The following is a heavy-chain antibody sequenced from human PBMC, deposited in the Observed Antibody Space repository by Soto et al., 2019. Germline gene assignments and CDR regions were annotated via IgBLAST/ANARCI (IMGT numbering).Heavy chain of an antibody. D-gene: IGHD2-21*02. Sequence: QVQLVQSGAEVKKPGASVKVSCKASGYTFTSYYMHWVRQAPGQGLEWMGIINPSGGSTSYAQKFQGRVTMTRDTSTSTVYMERSSLRSEDTAVYYCARDSVTVTADYWGQGTLVTVSS. CDR2: INPSGGST. CDR1: GYTFTSYY. CDR3: ARDSVTVTADY. V-gene: IGHV1-46*01. J-gene: IGHJ4*02.